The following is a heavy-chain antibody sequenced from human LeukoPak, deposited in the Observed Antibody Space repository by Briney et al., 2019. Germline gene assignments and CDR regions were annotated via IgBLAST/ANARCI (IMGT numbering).Heavy chain of an antibody. V-gene: IGHV4-61*02. J-gene: IGHJ6*02. Sequence: SETLSLTCTVSGGSISSGSYYWSWIRQPAGKGLEWIGRIYTSGSTNYNPSLKSRVTMSVDTSKNQFSLKLSSVTAADTAVYYCARDQVIYGMDVWGQGTTVTVSS. D-gene: IGHD2/OR15-2a*01. CDR2: IYTSGST. CDR1: GGSISSGSYY. CDR3: ARDQVIYGMDV.